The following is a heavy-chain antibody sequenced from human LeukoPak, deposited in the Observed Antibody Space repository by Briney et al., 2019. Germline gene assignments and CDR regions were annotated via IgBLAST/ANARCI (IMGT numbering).Heavy chain of an antibody. V-gene: IGHV3-30*18. CDR3: AKEETLYSYGYRYYFDY. CDR2: ISYDGSNK. Sequence: PGGSLRLSCAASGFTFSSYGMHWVRQAPGKGLEWVAVISYDGSNKYYADSVKGRFTISRDNSKNTLYLQMNSLRAEDTAVYYCAKEETLYSYGYRYYFDYWGQGTLVTVSS. D-gene: IGHD5-18*01. J-gene: IGHJ4*02. CDR1: GFTFSSYG.